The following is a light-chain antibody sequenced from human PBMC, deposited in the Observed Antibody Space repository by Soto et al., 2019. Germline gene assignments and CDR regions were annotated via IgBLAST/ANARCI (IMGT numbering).Light chain of an antibody. CDR3: QSYDSSLSGSYV. Sequence: QSVLTQPPSVSGAPGQRVTISCTGSSSNIGAGYDVHWYQQFPGTAPKVLIYANSNRPSGVPDRFSGSRSGTSASLAITGRQAEDEADYYGQSYDSSLSGSYVFGAGTKLTVL. CDR2: ANS. CDR1: SSNIGAGYD. V-gene: IGLV1-40*01. J-gene: IGLJ1*01.